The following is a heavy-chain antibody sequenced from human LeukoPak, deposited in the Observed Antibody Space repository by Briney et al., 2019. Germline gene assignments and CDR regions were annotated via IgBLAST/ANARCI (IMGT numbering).Heavy chain of an antibody. Sequence: GGSLRLSCAASGFTVSSNYMSWVRQAPGKGLEWVSVIYSGGSTYYADSVKGRFTISRDNSKNTLYLQMNSLRAEDTAVYYCARDEVPAAKGFDYWGQGTLVTVSS. V-gene: IGHV3-66*01. CDR3: ARDEVPAAKGFDY. CDR1: GFTVSSNY. CDR2: IYSGGST. D-gene: IGHD2-2*01. J-gene: IGHJ4*02.